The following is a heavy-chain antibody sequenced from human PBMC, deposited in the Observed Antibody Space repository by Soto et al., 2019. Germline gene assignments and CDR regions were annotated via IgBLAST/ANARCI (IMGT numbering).Heavy chain of an antibody. J-gene: IGHJ6*02. Sequence: GESLKISCKGSGYSFTSYWIGWVRQMPGKGLEWMGIIYPGDSDTRYSPSFQGQVTISADKSISTTYLQWGSLKASDTAMYYCARLGYCGGDCYSGVAGYYYYYYGMDVWGQGTTVTVSS. CDR2: IYPGDSDT. CDR3: ARLGYCGGDCYSGVAGYYYYYYGMDV. CDR1: GYSFTSYW. D-gene: IGHD2-21*02. V-gene: IGHV5-51*01.